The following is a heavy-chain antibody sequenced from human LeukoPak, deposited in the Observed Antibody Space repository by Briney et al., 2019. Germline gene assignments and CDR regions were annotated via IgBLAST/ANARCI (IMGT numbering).Heavy chain of an antibody. V-gene: IGHV4-59*01. CDR1: GGSISSYY. J-gene: IGHJ4*02. CDR3: ARGGYYDSSGYALFDY. CDR2: IYYSGST. Sequence: PSETLSLTCTVSGGSISSYYWSWLRQPPGKGLEWIGYIYYSGSTNYNPSLKSRVTISVDTSKNQFSLKLSSVTAADTAVYYCARGGYYDSSGYALFDYWGQGTLVTVSS. D-gene: IGHD3-22*01.